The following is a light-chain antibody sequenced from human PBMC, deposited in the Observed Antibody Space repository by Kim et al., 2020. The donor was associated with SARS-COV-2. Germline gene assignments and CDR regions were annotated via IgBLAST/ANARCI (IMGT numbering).Light chain of an antibody. CDR1: QSVSSSY. CDR2: GAS. J-gene: IGKJ4*01. Sequence: PRERVTPSCRASQSVSSSYLTWYQQKPGQAPRLLIYGASTRATGIPARFSGSGSGTDFTLTISSLQPEDFAVYYCQQDYNLLTFGGGTKVDIK. V-gene: IGKV3D-7*01. CDR3: QQDYNLLT.